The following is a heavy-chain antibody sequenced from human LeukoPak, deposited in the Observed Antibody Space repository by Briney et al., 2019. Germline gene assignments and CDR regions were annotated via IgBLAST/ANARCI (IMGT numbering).Heavy chain of an antibody. CDR2: VNDDGST. Sequence: SETLSLTCTVSGVFIRSYHWSWIRQSPGNGLQWIGCVNDDGSTNYNPSLKSRVTISVDTSKNQFSLKLSSVTAADTAIYYCARAVSGRFDYWGQGTLVTVSS. D-gene: IGHD6-19*01. V-gene: IGHV4-4*09. J-gene: IGHJ4*02. CDR3: ARAVSGRFDY. CDR1: GVFIRSYH.